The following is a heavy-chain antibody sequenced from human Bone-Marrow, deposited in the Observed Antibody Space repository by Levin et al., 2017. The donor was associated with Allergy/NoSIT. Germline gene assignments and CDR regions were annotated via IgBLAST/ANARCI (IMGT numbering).Heavy chain of an antibody. CDR1: GGSISGYY. Sequence: NASETLSLTCAVYGGSISGYYWSWIRQPPGKGLEWIGEIHYSGSTIYNPSLRSRVTISADTSKNQFSLRLSSVTAADTAVYYCARERGYCSSTNCYGGLWDYWGQGTLVTVSS. CDR2: IHYSGST. D-gene: IGHD2-2*01. V-gene: IGHV4-34*01. J-gene: IGHJ4*02. CDR3: ARERGYCSSTNCYGGLWDY.